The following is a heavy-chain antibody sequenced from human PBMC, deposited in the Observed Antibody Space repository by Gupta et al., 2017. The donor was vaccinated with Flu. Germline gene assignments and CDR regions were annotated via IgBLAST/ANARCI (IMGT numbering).Heavy chain of an antibody. CDR2: IWYDGSNK. CDR3: ARVGGRYCSGGSCYSEKTDY. CDR1: GSTFSRYG. D-gene: IGHD2-15*01. V-gene: IGHV3-33*08. Sequence: QVQLVDSGGGVLQPGRSLRLSCAASGSTFSRYGMHWVRQAPGKGLEWVAGIWYDGSNKYYADSVKGRFTSSRDNSKKTLYLQMNSLKAEATAVYYCARVGGRYCSGGSCYSEKTDYWGQGTLVTVSS. J-gene: IGHJ4*02.